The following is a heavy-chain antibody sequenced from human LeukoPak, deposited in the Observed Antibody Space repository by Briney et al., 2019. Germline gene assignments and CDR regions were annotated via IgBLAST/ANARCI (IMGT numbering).Heavy chain of an antibody. CDR1: GFTFSDYY. J-gene: IGHJ4*02. D-gene: IGHD1-14*01. Sequence: PGGSLRLSCAASGFTFSDYYMSWIRQAPGKGLEWVSYISSSGSTIYYADSVKGRFTISRDNAKNSLYLQMNSLRAEDTAVYYCASRRSRKVPRDYWGQGTLATVSS. CDR2: ISSSGSTI. CDR3: ASRRSRKVPRDY. V-gene: IGHV3-11*01.